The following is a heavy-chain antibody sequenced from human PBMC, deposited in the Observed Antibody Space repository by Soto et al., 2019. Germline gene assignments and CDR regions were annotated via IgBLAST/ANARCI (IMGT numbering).Heavy chain of an antibody. V-gene: IGHV3-11*01. J-gene: IGHJ4*02. CDR2: ISSSGSTI. D-gene: IGHD3-22*01. Sequence: QVQLVESGGGLVKPGGSLRLSCAASGFTFSDYYMRWIRQAPGKGLEWVAYISSSGSTIYYADSVKGRFTISRDKAKNSMYLQMNSLRAEDTAVYYGARDHYYDISGYSSPLFWGQGTLVTVSS. CDR1: GFTFSDYY. CDR3: ARDHYYDISGYSSPLF.